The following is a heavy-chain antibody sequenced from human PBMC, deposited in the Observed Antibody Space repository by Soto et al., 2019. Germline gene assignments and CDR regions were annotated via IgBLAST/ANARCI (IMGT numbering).Heavy chain of an antibody. CDR2: IYYSGST. V-gene: IGHV4-28*01. Sequence: QVQLQESGPGLVKPSDTLSLTCAVSGYSISRSNWWGWIRQPPGKGLERIGYIYYSGSTYYNPSLKSRVTMSVDTSKNQFSLKLSSVTAVDTAVYYCARSPPYYYDSSCYPAGFDPWGQGTLVTVSS. CDR3: ARSPPYYYDSSCYPAGFDP. J-gene: IGHJ5*02. D-gene: IGHD3-22*01. CDR1: GYSISRSNW.